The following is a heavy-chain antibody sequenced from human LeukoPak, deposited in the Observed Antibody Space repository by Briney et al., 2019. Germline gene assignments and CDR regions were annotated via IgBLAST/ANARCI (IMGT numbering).Heavy chain of an antibody. CDR2: IGIDSGNT. V-gene: IGHV3-48*01. D-gene: IGHD5-24*01. CDR3: ARDYKYAFDY. CDR1: GFTFRDYS. Sequence: PGGSLRLFCAASGFTFRDYSMNWVRQAPGKGLEWISYIGIDSGNTNYADSVKGRFTISGDKAKNSLYLQMNSLRVEDTAVYYCARDYKYAFDYWGQGTLVTVSS. J-gene: IGHJ4*02.